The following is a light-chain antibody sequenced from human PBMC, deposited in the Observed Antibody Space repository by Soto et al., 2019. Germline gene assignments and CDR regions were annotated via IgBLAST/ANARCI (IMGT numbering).Light chain of an antibody. CDR2: DAS. CDR1: QDISKF. J-gene: IGKJ5*01. Sequence: DIQMTQSPSSLSASIGDRVSFTCQSSQDISKFLNWYQHKPGQAPSLLIYDASKSHFGVPSRFSGSGSGTHFTLTISSLQPEDSATYFCQQYDDLPITFGQGTRLEIK. CDR3: QQYDDLPIT. V-gene: IGKV1-33*01.